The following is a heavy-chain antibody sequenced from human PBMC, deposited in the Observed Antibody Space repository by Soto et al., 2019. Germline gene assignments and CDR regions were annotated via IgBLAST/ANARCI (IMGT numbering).Heavy chain of an antibody. CDR3: ARAALFLYGDYYFDD. CDR1: GGSISSYY. D-gene: IGHD4-17*01. CDR2: IYYSGST. J-gene: IGHJ4*02. V-gene: IGHV4-59*01. Sequence: SETLSLTCTVSGGSISSYYWSWIRQPPGKGLEWIGYIYYSGSTNYNTSLKSRGTISVDTYKNQFSLKLSSVTAADTAVYYFARAALFLYGDYYFDDWGQGTLVTVSS.